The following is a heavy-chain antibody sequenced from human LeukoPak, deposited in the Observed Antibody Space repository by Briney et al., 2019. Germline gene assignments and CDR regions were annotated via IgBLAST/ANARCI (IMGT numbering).Heavy chain of an antibody. D-gene: IGHD3-10*01. CDR3: GPTLGYNYYMDV. V-gene: IGHV3-23*01. CDR2: ISGPGGST. J-gene: IGHJ6*03. Sequence: GGSLRLSCAASGFTFSNLPMSWVRQAPGKGLDWVSAISGPGGSTYYAESVKDRFTISRDNSKNTLYLQMSSLRAEDTAVYYCGPTLGYNYYMDVWGKGTMVTVSS. CDR1: GFTFSNLP.